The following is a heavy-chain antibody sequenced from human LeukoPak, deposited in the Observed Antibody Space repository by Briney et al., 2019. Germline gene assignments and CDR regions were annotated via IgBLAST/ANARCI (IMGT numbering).Heavy chain of an antibody. CDR1: GFTLDDYA. J-gene: IGHJ4*02. V-gene: IGHV3-9*01. Sequence: PGGSLRLSCAASGFTLDDYAMHWVRQAPGKGLEWVSGISWNSGSIGYADSVKGRFTISRDNAKNSLYLQMNSLRAEDTAVYYCAREYYDFWSGSNWGQGTLVTVSS. D-gene: IGHD3-3*01. CDR2: ISWNSGSI. CDR3: AREYYDFWSGSN.